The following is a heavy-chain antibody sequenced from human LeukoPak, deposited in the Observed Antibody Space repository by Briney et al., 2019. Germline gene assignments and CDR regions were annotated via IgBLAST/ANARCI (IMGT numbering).Heavy chain of an antibody. V-gene: IGHV4-34*01. D-gene: IGHD6-13*01. CDR2: INHSGST. CDR3: AREQYSSSWRYYYGMDV. CDR1: GGSFSGYY. J-gene: IGHJ6*02. Sequence: PSETLSLTCAVYGGSFSGYYWSWIRQPPGKGLEWIGEINHSGSTNYNLSLKSRVTISVDTSKNQFSLKLSSVTAADTAVYYCAREQYSSSWRYYYGMDVWGQGTTVTVSS.